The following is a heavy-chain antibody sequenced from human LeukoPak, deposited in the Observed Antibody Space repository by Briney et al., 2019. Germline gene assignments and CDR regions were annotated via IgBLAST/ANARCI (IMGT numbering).Heavy chain of an antibody. D-gene: IGHD4-17*01. J-gene: IGHJ4*02. CDR3: ARGHKAEGYGDLKDFDY. CDR2: ISAYNGNT. Sequence: ASVTVSCKASGYTFTSYGISWVRQAPGQGLEWMGWISAYNGNTNYAQKLQGRVTMTTDTSTSTAYMELRSLRSDDTAVYYCARGHKAEGYGDLKDFDYWGQGTLVTVSS. CDR1: GYTFTSYG. V-gene: IGHV1-18*01.